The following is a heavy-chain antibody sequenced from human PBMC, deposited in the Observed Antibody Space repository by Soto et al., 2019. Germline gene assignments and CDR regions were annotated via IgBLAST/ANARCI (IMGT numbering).Heavy chain of an antibody. Sequence: EMQLVESGGGLVQPWGSLRLSFAASGFTVINTYLSWVRQAPGKGLEWVSVIYRDGRTYYADSVKGRFTISRDHSKNTLYLQMNRLRAEDTAVYYCTRDPVDSPVFDYWGQGTLVTVSS. J-gene: IGHJ4*02. CDR2: IYRDGRT. CDR1: GFTVINTY. V-gene: IGHV3-66*01. CDR3: TRDPVDSPVFDY. D-gene: IGHD2-15*01.